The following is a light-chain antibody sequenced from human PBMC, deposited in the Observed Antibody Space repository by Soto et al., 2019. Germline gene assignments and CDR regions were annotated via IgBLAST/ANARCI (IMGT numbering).Light chain of an antibody. CDR1: QSVSSY. V-gene: IGKV3-11*01. CDR2: DAS. CDR3: QHRNNWRST. J-gene: IGKJ4*01. Sequence: EIVLTQSPATLSLSPGERATLSCRASQSVSSYLAWYQQRPGQAHRLLIYDASNRASGIPARFGGSRSGTDFNLHLSSLEPEDYADYNCQHRNNWRSTFGGGTKVEIK.